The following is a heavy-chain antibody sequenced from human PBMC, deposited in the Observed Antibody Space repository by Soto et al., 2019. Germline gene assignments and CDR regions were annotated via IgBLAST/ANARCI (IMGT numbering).Heavy chain of an antibody. V-gene: IGHV1-69*06. Sequence: ASVKVSCKASGGTFSSYAISWVRQAPGQGLEWTGGIIPIFGTANYAQKFQGRVTITADKSTSTAYMELSSLRSEDTAVYYCATRITVFGLLIPPFDPWGQGTQVTVSS. CDR2: IIPIFGTA. CDR3: ATRITVFGLLIPPFDP. J-gene: IGHJ5*02. D-gene: IGHD3-3*01. CDR1: GGTFSSYA.